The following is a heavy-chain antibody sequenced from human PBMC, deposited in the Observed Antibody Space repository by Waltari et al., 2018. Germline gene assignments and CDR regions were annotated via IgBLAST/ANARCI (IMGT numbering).Heavy chain of an antibody. D-gene: IGHD1-20*01. CDR1: GGSINIYF. Sequence: QVQLQESGPGLVKPSETLSLTCSVSGGSINIYFWNWLREPPGKALQWVGFIRHTGVTKSNPSLKSRVTMTVDTSKSQISLRLTSVSATDTAVYFCARWDSPGRYFGDWGQGTPVTVSS. V-gene: IGHV4-59*08. CDR2: IRHTGVT. CDR3: ARWDSPGRYFGD. J-gene: IGHJ4*02.